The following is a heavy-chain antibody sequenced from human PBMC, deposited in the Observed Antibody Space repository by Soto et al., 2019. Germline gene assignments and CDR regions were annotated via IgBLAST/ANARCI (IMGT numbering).Heavy chain of an antibody. D-gene: IGHD1-26*01. CDR2: VRNELRGYST. CDR1: GFTFNNSG. Sequence: PGGSLRLSCRVSGFTFNNSGMHWVRQAPGKGLEWVGRVRNELRGYSTDYAASVKGRFIISRDDSHNSIYLQMNSLRTEDTTVYYCVRDWSWSYESWGLGTLVTVSS. V-gene: IGHV3-72*01. CDR3: VRDWSWSYES. J-gene: IGHJ5*02.